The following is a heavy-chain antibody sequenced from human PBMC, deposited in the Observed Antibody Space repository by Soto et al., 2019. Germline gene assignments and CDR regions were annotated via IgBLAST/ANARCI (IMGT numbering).Heavy chain of an antibody. CDR3: AHRSRGYAYYFAQ. J-gene: IGHJ4*02. D-gene: IGHD5-12*01. CDR2: IFWEDDK. CDR1: GFSLSTRGVG. V-gene: IGHV2-5*02. Sequence: QITLKESGPTLVKPTQTLTLTCSFSGFSLSTRGVGVGWIRXPPGKALEWLALIFWEDDKGYSQSLRSRLTITEDTSKNQVVLTMTNXDPVXTATYYCAHRSRGYAYYFAQWGQGTLVTVSS.